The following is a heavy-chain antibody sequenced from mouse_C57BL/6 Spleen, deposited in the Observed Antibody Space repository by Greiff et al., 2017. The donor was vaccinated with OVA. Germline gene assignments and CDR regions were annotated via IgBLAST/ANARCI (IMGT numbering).Heavy chain of an antibody. Sequence: QVQLKQPGAELVKPGASVKLSCKASGYTFTSYWMHWVKQRPGQGLEWIGMIHPNSGSTNYNEKFKSKATLTVDKSSSTAYMQLSSLTSEDSAVYYCAREAHGYYFDYWGQGTTLTVSS. CDR2: IHPNSGST. J-gene: IGHJ2*01. CDR3: AREAHGYYFDY. V-gene: IGHV1-64*01. CDR1: GYTFTSYW.